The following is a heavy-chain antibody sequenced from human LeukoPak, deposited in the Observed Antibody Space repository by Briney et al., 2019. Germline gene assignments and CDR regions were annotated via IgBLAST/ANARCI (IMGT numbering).Heavy chain of an antibody. Sequence: SSETLSLTCAVYGGPFRGYYWSWIRQSPGKGLEWIGEINHSGNTNYNPSLKSRVTISVDTSKNQFSLKLSSVTAADTAVYYCARFGAEEVWFGELLYYFDYWGQGTLVTVSS. CDR2: INHSGNT. D-gene: IGHD3-10*01. CDR3: ARFGAEEVWFGELLYYFDY. V-gene: IGHV4-34*01. CDR1: GGPFRGYY. J-gene: IGHJ4*02.